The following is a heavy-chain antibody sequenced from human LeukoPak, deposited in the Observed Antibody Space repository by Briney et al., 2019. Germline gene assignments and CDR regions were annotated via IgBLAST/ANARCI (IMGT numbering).Heavy chain of an antibody. V-gene: IGHV3-7*03. CDR2: IKEEGREK. Sequence: GGSRRLSCAAYGFTSSKFWMRWVRQAQGEGREWEATIKEEGREKKYVGSGKGRCIMWRNKAKNPTYLQMDRLRTEDTAVYYRARPRGFGDVFDYWLQGTLVTVSS. J-gene: IGHJ4*02. CDR3: ARPRGFGDVFDY. D-gene: IGHD3-10*01. CDR1: GFTSSKFW.